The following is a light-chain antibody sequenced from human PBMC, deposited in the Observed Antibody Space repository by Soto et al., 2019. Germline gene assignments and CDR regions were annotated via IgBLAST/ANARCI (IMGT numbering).Light chain of an antibody. CDR3: RQYGRSLGSA. J-gene: IGKJ4*01. Sequence: EILMTQSPATLSVSPGERATVSCRASQSVSSNLAWYQQKPGQAPRLLIYGASSRATGIPDRFSGSGSGTDFTLTISRLEPEDFAVYFCRQYGRSLGSAFGGGTKVDIK. CDR2: GAS. CDR1: QSVSSN. V-gene: IGKV3-20*01.